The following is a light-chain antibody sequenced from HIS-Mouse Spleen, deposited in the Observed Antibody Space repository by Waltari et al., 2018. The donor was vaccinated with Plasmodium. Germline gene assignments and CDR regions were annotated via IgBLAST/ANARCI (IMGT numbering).Light chain of an antibody. Sequence: SYELTQPPSVSVSPGQTASITCSGDKWGDKYACWYQQKPGQSPVLVIYQDSKRPPGIPERFSGSNSGNTATLTISGTQAMDEADYYCQAWDSSTDYVFGTGTKVTVL. CDR3: QAWDSSTDYV. CDR2: QDS. CDR1: KWGDKY. V-gene: IGLV3-1*01. J-gene: IGLJ1*01.